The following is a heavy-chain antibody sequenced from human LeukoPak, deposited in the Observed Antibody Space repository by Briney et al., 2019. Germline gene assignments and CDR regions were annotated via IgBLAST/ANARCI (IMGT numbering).Heavy chain of an antibody. V-gene: IGHV3-66*01. Sequence: GGSLGPPWAAPGFPVSRNYISRVRQAPGKGQEWVSVLYNVGSTYYPHSAKGRFTISRDNSKNTQYLQMNSLRAESTAVYYCAKIPRQPRLGEFTFDYWGQGNLVTVSS. J-gene: IGHJ4*02. CDR3: AKIPRQPRLGEFTFDY. CDR2: LYNVGST. D-gene: IGHD3-16*01. CDR1: GFPVSRNY.